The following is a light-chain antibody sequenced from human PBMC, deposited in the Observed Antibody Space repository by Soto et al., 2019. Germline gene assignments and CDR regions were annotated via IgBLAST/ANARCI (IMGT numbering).Light chain of an antibody. CDR3: STWDDSLNGLI. V-gene: IGLV1-44*01. J-gene: IGLJ2*01. Sequence: QSVLAQPPSASGTPGQTVTISCSGGSSNIKTNGVSWYQQFQGAAPKLLIYSNSQRPSGAPDRFSGSKSGTSASLAISGLQSEDEATYHCSTWDDSLNGLIFGGGTKLTVL. CDR1: SSNIKTNG. CDR2: SNS.